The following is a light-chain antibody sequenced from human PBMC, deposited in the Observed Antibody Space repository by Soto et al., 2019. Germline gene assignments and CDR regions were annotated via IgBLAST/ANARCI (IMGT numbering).Light chain of an antibody. CDR3: SSYSGTNYHYV. Sequence: QSALTQPPSASGSFGQSVTISCTGTSSDFGGYNYVSWYQQHPGKAPKLMIYEVSERPSGVPDRFSGSKSGNTASLTVSGLHADDEADYYCSSYSGTNYHYVFGTGTKSPS. CDR1: SSDFGGYNY. J-gene: IGLJ1*01. V-gene: IGLV2-8*01. CDR2: EVS.